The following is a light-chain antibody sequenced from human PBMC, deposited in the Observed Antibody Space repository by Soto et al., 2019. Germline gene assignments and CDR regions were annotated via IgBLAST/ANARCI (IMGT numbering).Light chain of an antibody. Sequence: ETVMTQSPATLSVSPGERATLSCRASQSVGRNLAWFQQIPGQSPRLLIYGASSRATGTPARFSGSGSGTEFTLTISSLQPEDFAVYYCQQYTDWPWGTFGGGTKVDIK. CDR3: QQYTDWPWGT. J-gene: IGKJ4*01. CDR1: QSVGRN. V-gene: IGKV3-15*01. CDR2: GAS.